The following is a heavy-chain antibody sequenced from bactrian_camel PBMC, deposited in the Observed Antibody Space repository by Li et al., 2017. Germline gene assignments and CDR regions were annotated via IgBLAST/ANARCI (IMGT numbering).Heavy chain of an antibody. D-gene: IGHD1*01. CDR2: IVTSGEAT. J-gene: IGHJ4*01. CDR3: AVSRGSLFGLCPLRVVDYAH. Sequence: HVQLVESGGGSVQAGESLKLSCRHSTYAGCTYDISWYRQAPGKEREGVAAIVTSGEATYYADSVKGRFIISQDNGKMYLQMNSLKAEDTAMYYCAVSRGSLFGLCPLRVVDYAHWGRGTQVTVS. CDR1: TYAGCTYD. V-gene: IGHV3-3*01.